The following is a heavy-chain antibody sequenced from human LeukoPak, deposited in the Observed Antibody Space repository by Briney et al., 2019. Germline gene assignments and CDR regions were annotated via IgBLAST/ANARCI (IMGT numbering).Heavy chain of an antibody. D-gene: IGHD3-10*01. CDR3: ARAPYGSGYGMEV. J-gene: IGHJ6*02. CDR1: GFTFSNYN. CDR2: VSSTSEHI. Sequence: GGSLRLSRAASGFTFSNYNMYCVPQAPGKGLECVSSVSSTSEHIYYADAVKGRFTISRDNAKNSLYPQMTSVRAEDTAVYYCARAPYGSGYGMEVWGQGTTVTVSS. V-gene: IGHV3-21*01.